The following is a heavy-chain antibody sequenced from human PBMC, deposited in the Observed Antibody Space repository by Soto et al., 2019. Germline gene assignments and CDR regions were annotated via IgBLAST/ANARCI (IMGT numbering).Heavy chain of an antibody. J-gene: IGHJ4*02. CDR2: IIPIFGTA. Sequence: SVKVSCKVSGGTFSSYAISWVRQAPGQGLEWMGGIIPIFGTANYAQKFQGRVTITADESTSTAYMELSSLRSEDTAVYYCARGSAYYDYVWGSYLGYWGQGTLVTVSS. CDR1: GGTFSSYA. CDR3: ARGSAYYDYVWGSYLGY. V-gene: IGHV1-69*13. D-gene: IGHD3-16*02.